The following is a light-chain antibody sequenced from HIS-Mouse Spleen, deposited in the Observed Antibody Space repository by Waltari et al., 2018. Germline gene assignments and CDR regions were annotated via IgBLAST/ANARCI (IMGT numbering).Light chain of an antibody. CDR3: NSRDSSGNHVV. Sequence: SSELTQDPAVSVALGQTGRITCQGASLRSYYASWYQQKPGQAPVLVIYGKNNRPSGIPDRFSGSSSGNTASLTITGAQAEDEADYYCNSRDSSGNHVVFGGGTKLTVL. V-gene: IGLV3-19*01. J-gene: IGLJ2*01. CDR1: SLRSYY. CDR2: GKN.